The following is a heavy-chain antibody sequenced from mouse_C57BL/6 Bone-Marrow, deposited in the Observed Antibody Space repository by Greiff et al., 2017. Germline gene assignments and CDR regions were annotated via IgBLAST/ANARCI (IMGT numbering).Heavy chain of an antibody. D-gene: IGHD2-3*01. CDR1: GYTFTGYW. CDR2: IDPSDSYT. J-gene: IGHJ4*01. V-gene: IGHV1-69*01. Sequence: QVQLQQSGAELVMPGASVKLSCKASGYTFTGYWMHWVKQRPGQGLEWIGEIDPSDSYTNYNQKFKGKSTLTVDKSSSTAYMQLSSLTSEDSAVYCCARWSYDGYYGDYAMDYWGQGTSVTVSA. CDR3: ARWSYDGYYGDYAMDY.